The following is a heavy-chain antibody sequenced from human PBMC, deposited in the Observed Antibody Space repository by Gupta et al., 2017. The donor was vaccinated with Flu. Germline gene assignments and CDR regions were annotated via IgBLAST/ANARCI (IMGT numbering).Heavy chain of an antibody. Sequence: ASGFTFSSYGMNWVRQVPGKGLEWVSYISGSGTTIYYADSVKGRFTISRDNAKNSLYLQMNSLRAEDTAVYYCASYFYDSSGTHFWGQGTLGTVSS. D-gene: IGHD3-22*01. CDR2: ISGSGTTI. J-gene: IGHJ4*02. CDR3: ASYFYDSSGTHF. V-gene: IGHV3-48*01. CDR1: GFTFSSYG.